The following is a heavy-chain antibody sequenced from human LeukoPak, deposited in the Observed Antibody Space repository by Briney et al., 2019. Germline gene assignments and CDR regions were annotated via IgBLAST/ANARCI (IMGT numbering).Heavy chain of an antibody. Sequence: AASVKVSCKTSGGTFARHSITWVRQAPGQGLEWMGKIIPMFGTLNYAENFQGRVSITADDSTSTAYMELSSLRSEDTAVYYCARAVYSGSGRDMDVWGKGTTVTVSS. D-gene: IGHD3-10*01. CDR2: IIPMFGTL. V-gene: IGHV1-69*15. CDR3: ARAVYSGSGRDMDV. J-gene: IGHJ6*04. CDR1: GGTFARHS.